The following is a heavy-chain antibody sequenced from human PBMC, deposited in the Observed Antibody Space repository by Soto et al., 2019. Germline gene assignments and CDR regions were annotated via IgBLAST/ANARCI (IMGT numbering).Heavy chain of an antibody. V-gene: IGHV3-30-3*01. CDR1: GFTFNSYA. D-gene: IGHD2-15*01. CDR2: ISYDGSNK. Sequence: QVQLVESGGGVVQPGRSLRLSCAASGFTFNSYAMHWVRQAPGKGLEWVAVISYDGSNKYYADSVKGRFTISRDNSKNTLYLQMKSLRAEDTAVYYCARFKGCSGGSCYPYFDYWGQGTLVTVSS. J-gene: IGHJ4*02. CDR3: ARFKGCSGGSCYPYFDY.